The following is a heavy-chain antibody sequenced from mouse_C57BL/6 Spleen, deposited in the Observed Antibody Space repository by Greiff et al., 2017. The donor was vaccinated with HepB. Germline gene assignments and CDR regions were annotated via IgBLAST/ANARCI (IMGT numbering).Heavy chain of an antibody. D-gene: IGHD2-2*01. Sequence: EVKLQESGGGLVKPGGSLKLSCAASGFTFSSYAMSWVRQTPETRLEWVATISDGGSYTYYPDNVKGRFTISRDNAKNNLYLQMSHLKSEDTAMYYCARATMVTSYAMDYWGQGTSVTVSS. CDR3: ARATMVTSYAMDY. CDR2: ISDGGSYT. CDR1: GFTFSSYA. V-gene: IGHV5-4*03. J-gene: IGHJ4*01.